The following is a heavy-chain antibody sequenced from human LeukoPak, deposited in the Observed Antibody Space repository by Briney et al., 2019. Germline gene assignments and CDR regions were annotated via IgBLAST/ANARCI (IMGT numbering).Heavy chain of an antibody. D-gene: IGHD2-21*02. Sequence: GRSLRLSCAASGFTFSSYGMHWVRQAPGKGLEWVAVISLDGYDKFYEDSVKGRFTISRDSSKNTLYLQMNSLRAEDTAVYYCAKLGGGDSNDAFDIWGQGTMVTVSS. CDR1: GFTFSSYG. CDR2: ISLDGYDK. CDR3: AKLGGGDSNDAFDI. J-gene: IGHJ3*02. V-gene: IGHV3-30*18.